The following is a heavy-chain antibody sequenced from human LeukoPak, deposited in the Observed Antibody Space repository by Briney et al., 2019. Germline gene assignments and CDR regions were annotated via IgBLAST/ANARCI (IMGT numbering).Heavy chain of an antibody. Sequence: PGGSLRLSCAASEFTFNTYGMHWVRQAPGKGLEWVALISYDGSKKYYADSVKGRFTISRDNSKNTLYLQMNSLRAEDTAVYYCAKVQHPRRIVVVPLGWFEPWGQGTLVTVSS. D-gene: IGHD2-15*01. CDR2: ISYDGSKK. CDR3: AKVQHPRRIVVVPLGWFEP. CDR1: EFTFNTYG. V-gene: IGHV3-30*18. J-gene: IGHJ5*02.